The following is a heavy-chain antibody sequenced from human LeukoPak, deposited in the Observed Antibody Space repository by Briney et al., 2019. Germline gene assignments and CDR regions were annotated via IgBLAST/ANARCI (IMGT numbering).Heavy chain of an antibody. V-gene: IGHV3-9*01. J-gene: IGHJ4*02. Sequence: GGSLRLSCAASGFTFDDYAMHWVRQAPGKGLEWVSGISWNSGSIGYADSVKGRITISRDNAKNSLNLQMNSLRAKDTAVYYCARVRHGFDYGNYEYFFDYWGQGTLVTVSS. CDR3: ARVRHGFDYGNYEYFFDY. CDR2: ISWNSGSI. CDR1: GFTFDDYA. D-gene: IGHD4-11*01.